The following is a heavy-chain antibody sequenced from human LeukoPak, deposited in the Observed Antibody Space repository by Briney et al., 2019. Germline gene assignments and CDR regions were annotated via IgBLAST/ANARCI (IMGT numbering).Heavy chain of an antibody. CDR2: ISGSGGDT. CDR1: GFTFSSYS. J-gene: IGHJ5*02. CDR3: AKGRALVGGTTRSYDS. Sequence: GGSLRHSCAASGFTFSSYSMSWVRQAPGKGLEWVSVISGSGGDTFCADSVKGRFTISRDNSKNTLYLQMNSLRVEDTAVYYCAKGRALVGGTTRSYDSWGQGTLVTVSS. V-gene: IGHV3-23*01. D-gene: IGHD1-26*01.